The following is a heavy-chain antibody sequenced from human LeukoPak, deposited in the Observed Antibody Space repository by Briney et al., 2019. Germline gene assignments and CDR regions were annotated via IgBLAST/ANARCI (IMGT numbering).Heavy chain of an antibody. V-gene: IGHV4-59*01. Sequence: SETLSLACTVSGGSISSYYWSWIRQPPGKGLEWIGYIYYSGSTNYNPSLKSRVTISVDTSKNQFSLKLSSVTAADTAAYYCARGSDIYYFDYWGQGTLVTVSS. CDR3: ARGSDIYYFDY. J-gene: IGHJ4*02. CDR2: IYYSGST. CDR1: GGSISSYY.